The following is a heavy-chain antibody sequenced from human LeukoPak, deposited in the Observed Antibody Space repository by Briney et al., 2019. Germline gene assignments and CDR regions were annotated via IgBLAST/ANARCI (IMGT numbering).Heavy chain of an antibody. D-gene: IGHD3-3*01. CDR2: IKQDGSEK. CDR3: AREADYDFWSGYTGSGQFDY. J-gene: IGHJ4*02. CDR1: GFTFSSYW. V-gene: IGHV3-7*01. Sequence: GGSLRLSCAASGFTFSSYWMSWVRQAPGKGLEWVANIKQDGSEKYYVDSVKGRFTISRDNAKNSLYLQMNSLRAEDTAVYYCAREADYDFWSGYTGSGQFDYWGQGTLVTVSS.